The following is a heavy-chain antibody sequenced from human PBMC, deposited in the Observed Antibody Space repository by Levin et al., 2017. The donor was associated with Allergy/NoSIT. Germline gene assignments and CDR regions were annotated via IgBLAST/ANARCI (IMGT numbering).Heavy chain of an antibody. J-gene: IGHJ4*02. D-gene: IGHD3-9*01. CDR2: INPNSGGT. CDR3: ATGYSVGPLGGGFYFDY. Sequence: ASVKVSCKASGYTFTGYHMHWVRQAPGQGLEWMGWINPNSGGTNYAQKFQGRVTLTRDTSISTVYMELNRLRSDDTAVYYCATGYSVGPLGGGFYFDYWGQGTLVTVSS. V-gene: IGHV1-2*02. CDR1: GYTFTGYH.